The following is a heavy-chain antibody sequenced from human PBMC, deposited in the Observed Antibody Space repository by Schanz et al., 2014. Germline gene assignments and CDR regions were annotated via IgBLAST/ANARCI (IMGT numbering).Heavy chain of an antibody. D-gene: IGHD4-17*01. J-gene: IGHJ4*02. CDR2: INVGNGNM. CDR3: ARGYGDSPTDF. V-gene: IGHV1-18*01. CDR1: GYTFTDYG. Sequence: QVQVVQSGAEVKKPGASVKVSCKASGYTFTDYGVIWVRQAPGQGLEWMGWINVGNGNMKYSQKFQGRVTITADRSTSTAYMELSSLRSEDTAVYYCARGYGDSPTDFWGQGTLVTVSS.